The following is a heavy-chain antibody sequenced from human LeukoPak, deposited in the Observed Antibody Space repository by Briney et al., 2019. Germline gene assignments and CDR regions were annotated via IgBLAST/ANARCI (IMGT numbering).Heavy chain of an antibody. J-gene: IGHJ4*02. CDR1: GFTFSSYS. D-gene: IGHD6-13*01. CDR3: ARDYSEVAAAGTDY. CDR2: ISSSSSYI. V-gene: IGHV3-21*01. Sequence: PGGSLRLSCAASGFTFSSYSMNWVRQAPGKGLEWVSSISSSSSYIYYADSVKGRFTISRDNAKNSLYLQMNSLRAEDTAVYYRARDYSEVAAAGTDYWGQGTLVTVSS.